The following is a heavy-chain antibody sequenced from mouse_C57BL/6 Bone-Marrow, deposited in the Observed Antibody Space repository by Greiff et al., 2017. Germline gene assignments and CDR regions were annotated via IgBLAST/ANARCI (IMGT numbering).Heavy chain of an antibody. V-gene: IGHV14-3*01. J-gene: IGHJ2*01. Sequence: VQLQQSVAELVRPGASVKLSCTASGFNIKNTYMHWVKQRPEQGLEWIGSIDPANGNTKYAPKFPGKAPITADTSSNTAYLQLSSLTSEDTTIYYCARNSYYGNPFDYWGQGTTLTVSS. D-gene: IGHD2-10*01. CDR2: IDPANGNT. CDR3: ARNSYYGNPFDY. CDR1: GFNIKNTY.